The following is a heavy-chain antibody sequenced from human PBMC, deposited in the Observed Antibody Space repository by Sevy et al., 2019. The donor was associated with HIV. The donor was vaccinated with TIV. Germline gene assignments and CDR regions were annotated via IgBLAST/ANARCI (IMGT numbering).Heavy chain of an antibody. CDR2: IGTNGDGR. J-gene: IGHJ4*02. V-gene: IGHV3-23*01. Sequence: GGSLRLSCVASGFTFSSHAMNWVRQVPGNGLEWVSSIGTNGDGRYYADSVKGRFTISRDNSKSTLYLQMNSLRAEDTALYYCSKPIYFYDNSGYSGDYWGQGIRVTVSS. CDR1: GFTFSSHA. D-gene: IGHD3-22*01. CDR3: SKPIYFYDNSGYSGDY.